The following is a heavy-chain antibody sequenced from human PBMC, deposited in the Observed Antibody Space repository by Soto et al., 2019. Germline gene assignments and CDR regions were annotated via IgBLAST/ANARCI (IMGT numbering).Heavy chain of an antibody. Sequence: SETLSLTCTVSGGSISSGGYYWSWIRQHPGKGLEWIGYMYYSGSTYYNPSLKSRVTISVDTSKNQFSLKLSSVTAADTAVYYCARNRIPYYDILTGYTPYYYYYGMDVWGQGTTVTVSS. D-gene: IGHD3-9*01. CDR1: GGSISSGGYY. CDR3: ARNRIPYYDILTGYTPYYYYYGMDV. J-gene: IGHJ6*02. CDR2: MYYSGST. V-gene: IGHV4-31*03.